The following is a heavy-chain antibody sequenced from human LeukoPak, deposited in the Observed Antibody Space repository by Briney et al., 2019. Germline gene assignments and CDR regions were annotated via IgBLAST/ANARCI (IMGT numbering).Heavy chain of an antibody. D-gene: IGHD1-14*01. V-gene: IGHV1-8*01. CDR2: VHPNGGNT. CDR3: ARGPRNDP. J-gene: IGHJ5*02. CDR1: GYPFTTWE. Sequence: ASVKVSCKTSGYPFTTWEINWVRQAAGQGLEWMGWVHPNGGNTAYAQKFQGRVTMTRDTSISTAYMELSGLTSDDTAVYFCARGPRNDPWGQGTLVTVSS.